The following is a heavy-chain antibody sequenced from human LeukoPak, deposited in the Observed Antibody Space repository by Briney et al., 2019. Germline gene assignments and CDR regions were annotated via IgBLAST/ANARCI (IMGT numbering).Heavy chain of an antibody. D-gene: IGHD3-3*01. Sequence: PSETLSLTCAVYGGSFGNYYWTWIRQPPGKGLEWIGEIDHSGSSHYNPSLKSRVTISVDTSKNQLSLKLSSVTAADTAVYYCARGLEDRISIFGVVKFYYFDFWGQGTLVTVSS. J-gene: IGHJ4*02. CDR2: IDHSGSS. V-gene: IGHV4-34*01. CDR3: ARGLEDRISIFGVVKFYYFDF. CDR1: GGSFGNYY.